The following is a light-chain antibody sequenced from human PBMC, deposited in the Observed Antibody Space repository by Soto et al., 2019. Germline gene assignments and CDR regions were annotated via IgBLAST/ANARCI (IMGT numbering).Light chain of an antibody. Sequence: QMTQSPSTRSASVGDRVTITCRASQSISNWLAWYQQKPGKAPKLLIYDASSLESGVPSRFSGSGSGTEFTLTISSLQPDDSATYYCQHYNSYSEAFGQGTKVDIK. CDR3: QHYNSYSEA. V-gene: IGKV1-5*01. CDR1: QSISNW. J-gene: IGKJ1*01. CDR2: DAS.